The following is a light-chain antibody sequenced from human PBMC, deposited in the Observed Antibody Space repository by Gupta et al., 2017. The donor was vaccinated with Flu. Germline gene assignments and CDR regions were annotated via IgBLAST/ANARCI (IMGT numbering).Light chain of an antibody. V-gene: IGKV3-15*01. CDR1: QSVSSN. CDR3: QQYNNWPGT. CDR2: GAS. Sequence: EIVMTQSPATLSVSPGERATLSCRASQSVSSNVAWYQQKPGQAPRLLIYGASTRATGIPGRFSGSGSGTEFGSGTEFTLTISSLQSEDFAVYYCQQYNNWPGTFGQGTKVEIK. J-gene: IGKJ1*01.